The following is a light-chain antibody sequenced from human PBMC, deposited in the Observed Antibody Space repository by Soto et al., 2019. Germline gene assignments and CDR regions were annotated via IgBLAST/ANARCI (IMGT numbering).Light chain of an antibody. CDR1: QGISSD. J-gene: IGKJ5*01. Sequence: DIQLTQSPSFLSASVGDRVTITCRASQGISSDLAWYQQNPGKAPKLLIYAASTLQNGVPSTFSGSGSGTEFTLTISSLQPEDFGTYYCQQFKSYPITFGQGTRPAI. CDR2: AAS. V-gene: IGKV1-9*01. CDR3: QQFKSYPIT.